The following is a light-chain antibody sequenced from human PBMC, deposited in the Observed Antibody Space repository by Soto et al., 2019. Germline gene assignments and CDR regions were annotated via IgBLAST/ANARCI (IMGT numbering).Light chain of an antibody. CDR3: QNYNGAPWT. V-gene: IGKV1-27*01. CDR1: QGISNY. CDR2: AAT. Sequence: DIQMTQSPSSLSASVGDRVTITCRASQGISNYLVWYQQIPGKVPKLLISAATTLQSGVQSRFSGSGSGTDFTLTISGLQPEDVATYYCQNYNGAPWTFGQGTKVEIK. J-gene: IGKJ1*01.